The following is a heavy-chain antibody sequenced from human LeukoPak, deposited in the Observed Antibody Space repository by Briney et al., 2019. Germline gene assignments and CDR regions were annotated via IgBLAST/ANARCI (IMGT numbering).Heavy chain of an antibody. CDR1: GGSFSGYY. J-gene: IGHJ6*03. CDR3: ARAQRSGSYSNPKNDYYYYMDV. Sequence: PSETLSLTCAVYGGSFSGYYWNWIRQPPGKGLEWIGGINHSGSTYYNPSLKSRVTISVDTSKNQFSLKLSSVTAADTAVYYCARAQRSGSYSNPKNDYYYYMDVWGKGTTVTVSS. D-gene: IGHD1-26*01. CDR2: INHSGST. V-gene: IGHV4-34*01.